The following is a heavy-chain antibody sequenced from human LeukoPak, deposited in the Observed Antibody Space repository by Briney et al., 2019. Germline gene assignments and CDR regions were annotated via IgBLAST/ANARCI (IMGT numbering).Heavy chain of an antibody. D-gene: IGHD3-9*01. J-gene: IGHJ6*02. CDR2: ISGIGGST. Sequence: PGGSLRLFCAASGFTFNSYAMSWVPHAPGKGLEWVSTISGIGGSTYYADSLRGRFTISRDNSKNTLYVQMTSLRAEDKAVYYCAKDSPVGYFDGPLAVWGQGTTVTVPS. CDR1: GFTFNSYA. CDR3: AKDSPVGYFDGPLAV. V-gene: IGHV3-23*01.